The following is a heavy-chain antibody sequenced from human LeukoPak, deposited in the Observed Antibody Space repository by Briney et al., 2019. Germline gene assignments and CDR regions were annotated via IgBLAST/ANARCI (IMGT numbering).Heavy chain of an antibody. D-gene: IGHD3-22*01. CDR1: GGSISLSYYY. J-gene: IGHJ4*02. Sequence: SETLSLTCSVSGGSISLSYYYWSWIRQPPGKGLEWIGYIYYSGSTNYNPSLKSRVTISVDTSKNQFSLKLSSVTAADTAVYYCARDRTHYYESSGYYSRWEYWGQGTLVTVSS. CDR2: IYYSGST. V-gene: IGHV4-61*01. CDR3: ARDRTHYYESSGYYSRWEY.